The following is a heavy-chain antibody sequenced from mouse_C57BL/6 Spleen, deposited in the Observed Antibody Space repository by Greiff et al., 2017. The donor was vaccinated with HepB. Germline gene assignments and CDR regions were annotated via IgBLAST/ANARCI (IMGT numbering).Heavy chain of an antibody. V-gene: IGHV1-64*01. CDR3: ARSRGGSSYGYFDV. J-gene: IGHJ1*03. Sequence: QVQLQQPGAELVKPGASVKLSCKASGYTFTSYWMHWVKQRPGQGLEWIGMIHPNSGSTNYNEKFKSKATLTVDKSSSTAYMHLSSLTSEDSAVYYVARSRGGSSYGYFDVWGTGTTVTVSS. CDR2: IHPNSGST. CDR1: GYTFTSYW. D-gene: IGHD1-1*01.